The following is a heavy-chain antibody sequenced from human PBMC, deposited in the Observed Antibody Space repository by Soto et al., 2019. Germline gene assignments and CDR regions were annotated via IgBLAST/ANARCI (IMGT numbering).Heavy chain of an antibody. J-gene: IGHJ4*02. CDR1: GGSISSGGYY. D-gene: IGHD5-18*01. Sequence: SETLSLTCTVSGGSISSGGYYWSWIRQHPGKGLEWIGYIYYSGSTYYNPSLKGRVTISVDTSKNQFSLKLSSVTAADTAVYYCARGSRPDSARKRPYFDYWGQGTLVTVSS. V-gene: IGHV4-31*03. CDR3: ARGSRPDSARKRPYFDY. CDR2: IYYSGST.